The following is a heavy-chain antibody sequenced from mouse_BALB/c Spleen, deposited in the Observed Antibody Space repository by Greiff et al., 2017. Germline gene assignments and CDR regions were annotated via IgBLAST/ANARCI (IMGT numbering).Heavy chain of an antibody. CDR2: ISYSGST. CDR3: ARLGNYDAY. D-gene: IGHD2-1*01. CDR1: GYSITSDYA. V-gene: IGHV3-2*02. Sequence: EVKLMESGPGLVKPSQSLSLTCTVTGYSITSDYAWNWIRQFPGNKLEWMGYISYSGSTSYNPSLKSRISITRDTSKNQFFLQLNSVTTEDTATYYCARLGNYDAYWGQGTLVTVSA. J-gene: IGHJ3*01.